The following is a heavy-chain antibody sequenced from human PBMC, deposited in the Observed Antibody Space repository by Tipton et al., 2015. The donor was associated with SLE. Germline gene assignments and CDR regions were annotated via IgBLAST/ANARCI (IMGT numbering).Heavy chain of an antibody. D-gene: IGHD3-3*01. CDR1: GYSISSGYY. J-gene: IGHJ4*02. V-gene: IGHV4-38-2*02. CDR3: ARDKGRSPDFGVVIYYFDY. CDR2: INHSGST. Sequence: TLSLTCAVSGYSISSGYYWSWIRQPPGKGLEWIGEINHSGSTNYNPSLKSQVTISVDTSKNQFSLKLSSVTAADTAVYYCARDKGRSPDFGVVIYYFDYWGQGTLVTVSS.